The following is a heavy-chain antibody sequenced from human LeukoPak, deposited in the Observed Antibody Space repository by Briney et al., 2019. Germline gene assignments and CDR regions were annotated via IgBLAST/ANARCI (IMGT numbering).Heavy chain of an antibody. Sequence: PGGSLRLSCAASGFTFSAFDMHWVCQVTGKRLEWVSGIDTAGATYYPGSVKGRFTIPRENAKNSLYLHMNGLRAGDTAVYFCARGMGATTQALFDSWGQGALVAVSS. CDR1: GFTFSAFD. CDR3: ARGMGATTQALFDS. J-gene: IGHJ4*02. D-gene: IGHD1-26*01. V-gene: IGHV3-13*01. CDR2: IDTAGAT.